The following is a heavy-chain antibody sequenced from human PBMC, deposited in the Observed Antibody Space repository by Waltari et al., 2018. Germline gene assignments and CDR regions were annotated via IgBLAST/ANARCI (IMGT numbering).Heavy chain of an antibody. D-gene: IGHD3-22*01. V-gene: IGHV1-69*10. Sequence: QVQLVQSGAEVKKPGSSVKVSCKASGGTFSSYAISWVRQAPGQGLEWMGWIIPILGIANDAQKFQGRVTITADKSTSTAYMELSSLRSEDTAVYYCARGEDSSGYLTGGNAFDIWGQGTMVTVSS. CDR1: GGTFSSYA. CDR3: ARGEDSSGYLTGGNAFDI. CDR2: IIPILGIA. J-gene: IGHJ3*02.